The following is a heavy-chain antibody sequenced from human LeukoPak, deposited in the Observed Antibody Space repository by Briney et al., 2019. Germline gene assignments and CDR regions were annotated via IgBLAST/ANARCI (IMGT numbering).Heavy chain of an antibody. D-gene: IGHD1-26*01. Sequence: SETLSLTCTVSGGSISSYYWSWIRQPPGKGLEWIGYIYYSGSTNYNPSLKSRVTISVDTSKNQFSLKLSSVTAADTAVYYCARDLSGVTASNWGQGTLVTVSS. V-gene: IGHV4-59*12. CDR1: GGSISSYY. CDR3: ARDLSGVTASN. J-gene: IGHJ4*02. CDR2: IYYSGST.